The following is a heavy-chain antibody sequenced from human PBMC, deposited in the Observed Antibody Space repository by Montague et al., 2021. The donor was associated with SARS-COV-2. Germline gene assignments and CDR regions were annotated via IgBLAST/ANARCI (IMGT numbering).Heavy chain of an antibody. CDR3: ARQDAVGATTGFDY. Sequence: SLRLSCAASGFTFNSYGMHWVRQAPGKGLEWVAVIWYDGSNKYYXDSVKGRFTISRDNSKNSLFLQMNSLRAEDTAVYYCARQDAVGATTGFDYWGQGTLVTVSS. CDR1: GFTFNSYG. D-gene: IGHD1-26*01. J-gene: IGHJ4*02. V-gene: IGHV3-33*01. CDR2: IWYDGSNK.